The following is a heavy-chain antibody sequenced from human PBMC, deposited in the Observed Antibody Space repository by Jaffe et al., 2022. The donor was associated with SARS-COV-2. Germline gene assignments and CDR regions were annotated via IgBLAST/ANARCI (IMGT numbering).Heavy chain of an antibody. D-gene: IGHD4-4*01. Sequence: QVQLVESGGGVVQPGRSLRLSCAASGFTFSSYGMHWVRQAPGKGLEWVAVIWYDGSNKYYADSVKGRFTISRDNSKNTLYLQMNSLRAEDTAVYYCARDLHYSKEENYYYGMDVWGQGTTVTVSS. J-gene: IGHJ6*02. CDR3: ARDLHYSKEENYYYGMDV. V-gene: IGHV3-33*01. CDR1: GFTFSSYG. CDR2: IWYDGSNK.